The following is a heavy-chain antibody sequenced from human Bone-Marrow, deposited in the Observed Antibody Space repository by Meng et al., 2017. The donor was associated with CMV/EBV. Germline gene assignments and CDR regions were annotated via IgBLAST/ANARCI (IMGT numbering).Heavy chain of an antibody. CDR3: ARDCTNGVCWYYYYYGMDV. V-gene: IGHV1-18*01. Sequence: ASVKVSCKASGYTFTSYGISWVRQAPGQGLEWMGWISAYNGNTNYAQKLQGRVTMTTDTSTSTAYMELRSLRSDDTAVYYCARDCTNGVCWYYYYYGMDVWGQGTTVTVYS. J-gene: IGHJ6*01. CDR1: GYTFTSYG. CDR2: ISAYNGNT. D-gene: IGHD2-8*01.